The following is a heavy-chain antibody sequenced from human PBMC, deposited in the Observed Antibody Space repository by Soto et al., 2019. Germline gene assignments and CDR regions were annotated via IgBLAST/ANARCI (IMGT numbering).Heavy chain of an antibody. CDR2: ISRSGGST. J-gene: IGHJ4*02. CDR3: AKLLSGPDRPFDY. V-gene: IGHV3-23*01. D-gene: IGHD3-10*01. CDR1: GFTFSSYA. Sequence: GGSLRLSCAASGFTFSSYAMSWVRQAPGKGLEWVSTISRSGGSTYYADSVKGRFTISRDNSKNTMYLQMNSLRAEDTAVYYCAKLLSGPDRPFDYGGQGTLVTVSS.